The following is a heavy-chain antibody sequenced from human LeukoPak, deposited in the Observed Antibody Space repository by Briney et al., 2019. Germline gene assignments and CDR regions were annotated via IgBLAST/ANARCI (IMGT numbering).Heavy chain of an antibody. Sequence: SVTVSCTASGGTFSNYAISWVRQAPGQGLEWMGGIITNFGTTNYAQKYQGRVTITADESTSTVYMELSSLRSEDTAVYYCARPRTYYDFWRGYPPFDYWGQGTLVTVSS. CDR2: IITNFGTT. D-gene: IGHD3-3*01. J-gene: IGHJ4*02. V-gene: IGHV1-69*13. CDR1: GGTFSNYA. CDR3: ARPRTYYDFWRGYPPFDY.